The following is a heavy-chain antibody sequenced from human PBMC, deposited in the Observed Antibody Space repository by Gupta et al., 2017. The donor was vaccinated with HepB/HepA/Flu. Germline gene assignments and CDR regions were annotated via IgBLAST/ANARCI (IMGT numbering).Heavy chain of an antibody. V-gene: IGHV1-2*02. CDR1: GYTFTGYY. CDR3: ARGYVDTAMDAPYYYYYYYMDV. J-gene: IGHJ6*03. Sequence: QVQLVQSGAEVKKPGASVKVSCKASGYTFTGYYMHWVRQAPGQGLEWMGWINPNSGGTNYAQKLQGRVTMTRDTSISTAYMELSRLRSDDTAVYYCARGYVDTAMDAPYYYYYYYMDVWGKGTTVTVSS. CDR2: INPNSGGT. D-gene: IGHD5-18*01.